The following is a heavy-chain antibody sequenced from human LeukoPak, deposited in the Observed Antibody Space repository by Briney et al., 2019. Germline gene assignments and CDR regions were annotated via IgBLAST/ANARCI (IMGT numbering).Heavy chain of an antibody. CDR1: GGSFSGYY. V-gene: IGHV4-34*01. D-gene: IGHD1-1*01. CDR2: INHSGST. CDR3: ARGHSGIPRQGYYYYMDV. J-gene: IGHJ6*03. Sequence: SETLSLTCAVYGGSFSGYYWSRIRQPPGKGLEWIGEINHSGSTNYNPSLKSRVTISVDTSKNQFSLKLSSVTAADTAVYYCARGHSGIPRQGYYYYMDVWGKGTTVTVSS.